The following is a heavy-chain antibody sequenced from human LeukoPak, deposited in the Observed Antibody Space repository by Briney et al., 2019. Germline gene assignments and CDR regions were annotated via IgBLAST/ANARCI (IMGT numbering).Heavy chain of an antibody. D-gene: IGHD3-22*01. CDR2: IYYSGST. V-gene: IGHV4-30-4*01. CDR3: ARNLYYYDSRPIDP. CDR1: GGSISSGDYY. Sequence: PSETLSLTCTVSGGSISSGDYYWSWIRQPPGKGLEWIGYIYYSGSTYYNPSLKSRVTISVDTSKNQFSLKLSSVTAADTAVYYCARNLYYYDSRPIDPWGQGTLVTVSS. J-gene: IGHJ5*02.